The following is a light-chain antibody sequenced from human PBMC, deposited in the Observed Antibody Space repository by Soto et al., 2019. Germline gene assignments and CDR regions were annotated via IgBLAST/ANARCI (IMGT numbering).Light chain of an antibody. CDR2: DAS. J-gene: IGKJ1*01. Sequence: DSVLTQSPATLSLSPGERTTLSCRASRSVCIFLPWSQEKPGRAPSPLIFDASNRATGIPARFSGSGSGTDFTLTIIRLEPEDFAVYYCQQYDISPWTFGQGTKVDIK. CDR3: QQYDISPWT. CDR1: RSVCIF. V-gene: IGKV3-11*01.